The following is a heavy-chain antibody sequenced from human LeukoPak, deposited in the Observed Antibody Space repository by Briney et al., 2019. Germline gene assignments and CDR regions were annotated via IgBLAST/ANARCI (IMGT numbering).Heavy chain of an antibody. Sequence: GGSLRLSSAASGFTFSRNAIHWVRQGPGKGLEWVSYIAHHGSNKYYADSVKGRFTISRDNSKRTLYLQMNSLRADDTAVYYCAKDGSWSCTDWGQGTLVTVSS. J-gene: IGHJ4*02. CDR3: AKDGSWSCTD. CDR2: IAHHGSNK. CDR1: GFTFSRNA. V-gene: IGHV3-30*02. D-gene: IGHD2-8*02.